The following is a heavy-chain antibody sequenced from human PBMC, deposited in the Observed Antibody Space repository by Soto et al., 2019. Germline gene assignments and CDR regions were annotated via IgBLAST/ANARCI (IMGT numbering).Heavy chain of an antibody. Sequence: QVQLVQSGAEVKKPGSSVKVSCKASGGTFSSYAISWVRQAPGQGLEWMGGIIPISDTTNYAQKFQGRVTITADESKSTAYMDLSSLRSEDTAVYYCARSQGSSTSLEIYYYYYYGMDVWGQGTTVTVSS. V-gene: IGHV1-69*01. D-gene: IGHD2-2*01. CDR3: ARSQGSSTSLEIYYYYYYGMDV. CDR2: IIPISDTT. J-gene: IGHJ6*02. CDR1: GGTFSSYA.